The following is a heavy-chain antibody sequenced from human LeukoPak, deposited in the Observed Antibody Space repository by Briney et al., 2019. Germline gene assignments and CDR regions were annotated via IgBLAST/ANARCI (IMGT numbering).Heavy chain of an antibody. CDR3: ARMRYSGSYSDYFDY. D-gene: IGHD1-26*01. CDR1: GGTFSSYA. J-gene: IGHJ4*02. Sequence: ASVKVSCKASGGTFSSYAISWVRQAPGQGLERMGRIIPILGIANYAQKFQGRVTITADKSTSTAYMELSSLRSEDTAVYYCARMRYSGSYSDYFDYWGQGTLVTVSS. CDR2: IIPILGIA. V-gene: IGHV1-69*04.